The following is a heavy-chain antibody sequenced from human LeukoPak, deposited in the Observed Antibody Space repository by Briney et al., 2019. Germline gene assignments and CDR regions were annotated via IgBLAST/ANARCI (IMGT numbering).Heavy chain of an antibody. CDR3: ASTRARYQLTNFDY. CDR1: GGTFSSYA. V-gene: IGHV1-69*13. J-gene: IGHJ4*02. D-gene: IGHD2-2*01. CDR2: IIPIFGTA. Sequence: GASVKVSCKASGGTFSSYAISWVRQAPGQGLEWMGGIIPIFGTANYAQKFQGRVTITADESTSTAYMELSSLRSEDTAVYYCASTRARYQLTNFDYWGQGTLVTVSS.